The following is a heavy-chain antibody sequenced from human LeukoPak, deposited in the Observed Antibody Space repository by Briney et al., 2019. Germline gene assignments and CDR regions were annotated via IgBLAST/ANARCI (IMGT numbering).Heavy chain of an antibody. J-gene: IGHJ4*02. Sequence: SESLPVSCTDTGCSISIGGYYWSWIRQPPGKGLGWTGNLYHSGTTSDNPSLKRRVTISVDRSTNQFSLKLSSVIAEDTAVYYCARPNFNSRPCNYWGQGPLVTVSS. CDR2: LYHSGTT. CDR3: ARPNFNSRPCNY. D-gene: IGHD1-1*01. V-gene: IGHV4-30-2*01. CDR1: GCSISIGGYY.